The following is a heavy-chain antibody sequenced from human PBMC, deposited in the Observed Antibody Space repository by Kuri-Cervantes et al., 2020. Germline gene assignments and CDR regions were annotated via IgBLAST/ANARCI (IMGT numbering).Heavy chain of an antibody. CDR1: GFTFSSYA. Sequence: GESLKISCAASGFTFSSYAMSWVRQAPGKGLQWVSTISGSGGNTYYADSVKGRFTISRDNSKNTLYLQMKSLRAEDTAVYYCAKDAHGSGILNWFDPWGQGTLVTVSS. V-gene: IGHV3-23*01. CDR3: AKDAHGSGILNWFDP. CDR2: ISGSGGNT. D-gene: IGHD3-10*01. J-gene: IGHJ5*02.